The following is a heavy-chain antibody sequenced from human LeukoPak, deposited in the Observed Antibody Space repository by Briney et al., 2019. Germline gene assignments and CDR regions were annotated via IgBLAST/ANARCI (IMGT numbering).Heavy chain of an antibody. Sequence: GGSLRLSCAAFGFKFSSYSMKWVRQAPGKGLEWVSFISSSSSYIYYADSLKGRFTISRDNAKNSLYLQMNSLRAEDTAVYYCARDAVIGDYFDYWGQGTLVTVSS. CDR1: GFKFSSYS. J-gene: IGHJ4*02. V-gene: IGHV3-21*01. CDR2: ISSSSSYI. D-gene: IGHD2/OR15-2a*01. CDR3: ARDAVIGDYFDY.